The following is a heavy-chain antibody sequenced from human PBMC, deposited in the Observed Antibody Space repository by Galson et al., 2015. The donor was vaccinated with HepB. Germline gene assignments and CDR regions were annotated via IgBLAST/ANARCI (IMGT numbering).Heavy chain of an antibody. D-gene: IGHD6-13*01. Sequence: SLRLSCAASGFTFSSYAMHWVRQAPGKGLEWVAVISYDGSNKYYADSVKGRFTISRDNSKNTLYLQMNSLRAEDTAVYYCARDEGGLPPPTDNSSSWKLKPIDYWGQGTLVTVSS. J-gene: IGHJ4*02. CDR1: GFTFSSYA. CDR3: ARDEGGLPPPTDNSSSWKLKPIDY. V-gene: IGHV3-30*04. CDR2: ISYDGSNK.